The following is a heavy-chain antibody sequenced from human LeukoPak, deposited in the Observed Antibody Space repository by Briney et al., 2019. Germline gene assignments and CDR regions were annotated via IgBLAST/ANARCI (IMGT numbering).Heavy chain of an antibody. CDR2: IIPIFGTA. CDR3: ARANYYDSNDFDY. CDR1: GGTFSSYA. J-gene: IGHJ4*02. Sequence: SVKVSCKASGGTFSSYAISWVRQAPGQGLEWMGGIIPIFGTANYAQKFQGRVTITADESTSTAYMELSSLRSEDTAVYYCARANYYDSNDFDYWGQGTLVTVSS. D-gene: IGHD3-22*01. V-gene: IGHV1-69*13.